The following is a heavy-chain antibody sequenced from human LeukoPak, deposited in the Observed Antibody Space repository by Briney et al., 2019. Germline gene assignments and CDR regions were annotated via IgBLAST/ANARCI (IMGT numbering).Heavy chain of an antibody. CDR2: IKQDGSEK. D-gene: IGHD2/OR15-2a*01. V-gene: IGHV3-7*01. CDR3: ASGNSSRERPIDY. CDR1: GYTFSSYW. Sequence: GGSLRLSCVVSGYTFSSYWMSWVRQAPGKGLEWVANIKQDGSEKHYVDSVKGRFTISRDNAKNSLYLQMNSLRVEDTAVHYCASGNSSRERPIDYWGQGTLVTVSS. J-gene: IGHJ4*02.